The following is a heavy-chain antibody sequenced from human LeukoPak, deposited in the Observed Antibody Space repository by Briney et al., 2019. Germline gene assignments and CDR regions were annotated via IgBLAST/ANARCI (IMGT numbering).Heavy chain of an antibody. CDR2: IYYSGTT. J-gene: IGHJ4*02. CDR1: GGSISSHY. D-gene: IGHD3-9*01. Sequence: SETLSLTCTVSGGSISSHYWSWIRQPPGRGLEWIGYIYYSGTTNYNPSLKSRVTISVDTSKNQFSLKLSSVTAADTAVYYCARGLTYYDILTAYYTFPYFDYRGQGTLVTVSS. CDR3: ARGLTYYDILTAYYTFPYFDY. V-gene: IGHV4-59*11.